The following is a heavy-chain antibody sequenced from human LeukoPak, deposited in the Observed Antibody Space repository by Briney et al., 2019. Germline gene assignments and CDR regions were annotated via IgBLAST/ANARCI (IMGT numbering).Heavy chain of an antibody. V-gene: IGHV4-34*01. CDR2: INHSGST. J-gene: IGHJ4*02. CDR3: ARGRYYYGQGSYSDY. Sequence: PSETLSLTFAGYGGSFSAYYWSWIRQPPGKGLEWIGEINHSGSTNYNPSLKSRVTISVDTSKNQFSLKLSSVTAADTAVYYCARGRYYYGQGSYSDYWGQGTLVTVSS. D-gene: IGHD3-10*01. CDR1: GGSFSAYY.